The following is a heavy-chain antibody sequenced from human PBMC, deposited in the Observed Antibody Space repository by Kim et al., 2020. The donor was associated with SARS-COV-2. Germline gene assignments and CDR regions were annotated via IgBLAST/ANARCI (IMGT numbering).Heavy chain of an antibody. D-gene: IGHD3-10*01. Sequence: SYSPSFQGQVTISADKSISTAYLQWSSLKASDTAMYYCARTVSVRGAFDIWGQGTMVTVSS. V-gene: IGHV5-51*01. CDR3: ARTVSVRGAFDI. J-gene: IGHJ3*02.